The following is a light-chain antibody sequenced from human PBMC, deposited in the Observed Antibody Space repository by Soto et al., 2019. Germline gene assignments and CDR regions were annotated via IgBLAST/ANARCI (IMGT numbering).Light chain of an antibody. J-gene: IGKJ2*01. Sequence: DIQMTQSPSTLSASVGDRVTITCRASQSTNTWLAWYQQKPGKAPKLLIYKASTLESGVPSRFSGSGSGTEFTLTISSLQPDDFATYYGQQYNSYPYTFGQGTKLEIK. CDR2: KAS. CDR1: QSTNTW. CDR3: QQYNSYPYT. V-gene: IGKV1-5*03.